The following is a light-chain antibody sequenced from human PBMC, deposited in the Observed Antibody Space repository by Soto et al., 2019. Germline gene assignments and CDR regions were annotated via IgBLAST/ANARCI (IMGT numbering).Light chain of an antibody. V-gene: IGLV2-18*02. CDR3: SSFTDSSTLV. J-gene: IGLJ2*01. Sequence: QSALTQPPSVSGSPGQSVTISCTGTSSDVGSYNRVSWYQQPPGTAPKLIIYEVSNRPSGVPDRFSGSKSGNTASLTISGLQAEDEADYYCSSFTDSSTLVFGGGTEVTVL. CDR2: EVS. CDR1: SSDVGSYNR.